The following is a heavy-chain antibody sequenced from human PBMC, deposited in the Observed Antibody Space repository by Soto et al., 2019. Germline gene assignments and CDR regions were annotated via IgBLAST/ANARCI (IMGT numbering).Heavy chain of an antibody. Sequence: SETLSLTCTVSGGSISSGNYYWSWIRQPPGKGLEWIGFISYSGTTHYSASLRSRVSISVDTSKNQFSPDLSSVTAADTAVYYCATMGTPVTGLYYFDYWGQGTLVTVSS. CDR1: GGSISSGNYY. CDR2: ISYSGTT. D-gene: IGHD4-17*01. CDR3: ATMGTPVTGLYYFDY. V-gene: IGHV4-30-4*01. J-gene: IGHJ4*02.